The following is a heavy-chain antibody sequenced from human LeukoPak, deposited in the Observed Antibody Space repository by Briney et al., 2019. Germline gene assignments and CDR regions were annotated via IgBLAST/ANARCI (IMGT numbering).Heavy chain of an antibody. D-gene: IGHD6-19*01. CDR3: ATPWSPYSSGWYGY. Sequence: GGSLRLSCAASGFTFRTYGMHWVRQAPGKGLEWVAVISYDGSNKYYADSVKGRFTISRDNSKNTLYLQMNSLRAEDTAVYYCATPWSPYSSGWYGYWGQGTLVTVSS. V-gene: IGHV3-30*03. CDR1: GFTFRTYG. J-gene: IGHJ4*02. CDR2: ISYDGSNK.